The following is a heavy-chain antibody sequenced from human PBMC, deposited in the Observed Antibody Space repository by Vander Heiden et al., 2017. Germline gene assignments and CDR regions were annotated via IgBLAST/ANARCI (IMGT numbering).Heavy chain of an antibody. D-gene: IGHD2-2*01. Sequence: EVQLVESGGGLVKPGGSLSLSCAASGFTFRNAWQSWVRQAPGKGLEWVGRIKSKADGETRDYAAPVKGRFTISRDESKNTLYLQMNSLKTEDTSIYYCAARTGYQYFYGMDVWGQGTTVTVSS. CDR2: IKSKADGETR. CDR3: AARTGYQYFYGMDV. CDR1: GFTFRNAW. V-gene: IGHV3-15*01. J-gene: IGHJ6*02.